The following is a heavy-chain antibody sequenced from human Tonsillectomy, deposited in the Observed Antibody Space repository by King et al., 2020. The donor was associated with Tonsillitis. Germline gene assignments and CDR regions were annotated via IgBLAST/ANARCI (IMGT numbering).Heavy chain of an antibody. Sequence: VTLKESGPALVKPTQTLTLTCTFSGFSLITSGMCVSWIRQPPGKALEWLALVDWDDDKYYITSLKTRLSISKDTSKNQVVLTMTNMDPVDTATYYCARMSDGYNYAFDYWGQGTLVTVSS. J-gene: IGHJ4*02. D-gene: IGHD5-24*01. V-gene: IGHV2-70*01. CDR3: ARMSDGYNYAFDY. CDR2: VDWDDDK. CDR1: GFSLITSGMC.